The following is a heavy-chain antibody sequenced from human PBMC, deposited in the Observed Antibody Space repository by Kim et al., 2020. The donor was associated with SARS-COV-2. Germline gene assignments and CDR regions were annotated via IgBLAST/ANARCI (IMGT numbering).Heavy chain of an antibody. J-gene: IGHJ4*02. Sequence: SVKGRFTISRDNAKNSLYLQMNSLRAEDTAVYYCARIMITFGGVIAPLDYWGQGTLVTVSS. CDR3: ARIMITFGGVIAPLDY. D-gene: IGHD3-16*02. V-gene: IGHV3-21*01.